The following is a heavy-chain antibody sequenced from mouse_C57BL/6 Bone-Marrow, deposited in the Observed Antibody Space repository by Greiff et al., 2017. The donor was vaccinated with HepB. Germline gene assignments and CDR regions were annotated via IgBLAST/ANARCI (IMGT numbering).Heavy chain of an antibody. V-gene: IGHV1-4*01. D-gene: IGHD4-1*01. CDR3: ARFGVGRYFDV. J-gene: IGHJ1*03. CDR1: GYTFTSYT. CDR2: INPSSGYT. Sequence: VKLQESGAELARPGASVKMSCKASGYTFTSYTMHWVKQRPGQGLEWIGYINPSSGYTKYNQKFKDKATLTADKSSSTAYMQLSGLTSEDSAVYCCARFGVGRYFDVWGTGTTVTVSS.